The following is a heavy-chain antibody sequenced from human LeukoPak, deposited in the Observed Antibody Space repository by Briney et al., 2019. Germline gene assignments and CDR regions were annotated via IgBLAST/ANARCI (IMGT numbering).Heavy chain of an antibody. Sequence: GGSLRLSCAASGFTFSSYIMNWVRQAPGKGLEWVSYISSSSSTIYYADSVKGRFTISRDNAKNSLYLQMNSLRAEDTAVYYCARDKNERWFGEGSFDYWGQGTLVTVSS. CDR1: GFTFSSYI. CDR2: ISSSSSTI. CDR3: ARDKNERWFGEGSFDY. D-gene: IGHD3-10*01. J-gene: IGHJ4*02. V-gene: IGHV3-48*01.